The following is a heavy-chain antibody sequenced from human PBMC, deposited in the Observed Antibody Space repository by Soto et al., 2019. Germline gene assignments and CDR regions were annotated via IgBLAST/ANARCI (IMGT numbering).Heavy chain of an antibody. V-gene: IGHV3-73*01. J-gene: IGHJ6*02. CDR2: IRSKANSYAT. D-gene: IGHD2-15*01. CDR1: GFTFSGSA. Sequence: PGGSLRLSCAASGFTFSGSAMHWVHQASGKGLEWVGRIRSKANSYATAYAASVKGRFTISRDDSKNTAYLQMNSLKTEDTAVYYCTRQVVLDPYYYYYGMDVWGQGTTVTVSS. CDR3: TRQVVLDPYYYYYGMDV.